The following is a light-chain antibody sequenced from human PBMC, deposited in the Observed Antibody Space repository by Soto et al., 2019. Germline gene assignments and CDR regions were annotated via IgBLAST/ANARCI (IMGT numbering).Light chain of an antibody. Sequence: QSALTQPASVSGSPGQSITISCTGTSSDVGGYNYVSWYQQHPGKAPKLMIYDVSNRPSGVSNRFSGSKSGNTACLTISGLQAEDEADYYCSSYTSSSTLDVVFGGGTKLTVL. CDR3: SSYTSSSTLDVV. J-gene: IGLJ2*01. V-gene: IGLV2-14*01. CDR2: DVS. CDR1: SSDVGGYNY.